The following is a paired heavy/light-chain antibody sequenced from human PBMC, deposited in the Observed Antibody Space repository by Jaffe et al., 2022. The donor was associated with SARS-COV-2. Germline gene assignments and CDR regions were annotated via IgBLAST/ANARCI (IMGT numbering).Light chain of an antibody. Sequence: DIQLTQSPSFLSASVGDRVTITCRASQGISSYLAWYQQKPGKAPKLLIYAASTLQSGVPSRFSGSGSGTEFTLTISSLQPEDFATYYCQQLRTFGGGTKVEIK. CDR2: AAS. CDR1: QGISSY. CDR3: QQLRT. V-gene: IGKV1-9*01. J-gene: IGKJ4*01.
Heavy chain of an antibody. CDR2: ISAYNGNT. J-gene: IGHJ4*02. Sequence: QVQLVQSGAEVKKPGASVKVSCKASGYTFTSYGISWVRQAPGQGLEWMGWISAYNGNTNYAQKLQGRVTMTTDTSTSTAYMELRSLRSDDTAVYYCARGVHYYDSSGPSPNYFDYWGQGTLVTVSS. V-gene: IGHV1-18*01. CDR3: ARGVHYYDSSGPSPNYFDY. CDR1: GYTFTSYG. D-gene: IGHD3-22*01.